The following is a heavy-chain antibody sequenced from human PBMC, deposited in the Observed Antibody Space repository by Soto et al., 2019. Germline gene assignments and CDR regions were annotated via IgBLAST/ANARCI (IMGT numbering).Heavy chain of an antibody. CDR1: GFTFSSYG. V-gene: IGHV3-30*18. J-gene: IGHJ4*02. CDR2: ISYDGSNK. Sequence: QVQLVESGGGVVQPGRSLRLSCAASGFTFSSYGMHWVRQAPGKGLEWVAVISYDGSNKYYADSVKGRFTISRDNSKNTLYLQMNSLRAEDPAVYYCAKERLDGGNLDYWGQGTLVTVSS. D-gene: IGHD2-15*01. CDR3: AKERLDGGNLDY.